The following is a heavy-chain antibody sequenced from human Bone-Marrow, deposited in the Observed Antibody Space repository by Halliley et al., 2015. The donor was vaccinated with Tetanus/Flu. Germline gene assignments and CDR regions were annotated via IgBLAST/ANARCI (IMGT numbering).Heavy chain of an antibody. D-gene: IGHD6-13*01. CDR2: IYQRGTT. V-gene: IGHV4-31*02. CDR3: GRYISTWAGYVDL. Sequence: WFGHIYQRGTTSYNASLKSRLTIEGDTAKNQFSLRLKSVTAADTAVYFWGRYISTWAGYVDLWGRGTLVTVSS. J-gene: IGHJ2*01.